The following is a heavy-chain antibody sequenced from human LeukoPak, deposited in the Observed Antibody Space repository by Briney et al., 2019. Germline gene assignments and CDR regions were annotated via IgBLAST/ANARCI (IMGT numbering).Heavy chain of an antibody. CDR3: AKWWIVGATSYYFDY. J-gene: IGHJ4*02. CDR1: GFTFSSYA. CDR2: ISGSGGST. V-gene: IGHV3-23*01. D-gene: IGHD1-26*01. Sequence: GGSLRLSCAASGFTFSSYAISWVRQAPGKGLEWVSAISGSGGSTYYADSVKGRFTISRDNSKNTLYLQMNSLRAEDTALYYCAKWWIVGATSYYFDYWGQGTLVTVSS.